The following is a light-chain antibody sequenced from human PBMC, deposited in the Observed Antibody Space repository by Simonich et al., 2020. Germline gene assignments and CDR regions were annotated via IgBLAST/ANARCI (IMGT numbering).Light chain of an antibody. J-gene: IGKJ4*01. V-gene: IGKV3D-20*01. Sequence: EIVLTQSPGTLSLSPGERATLSCRASQSVSSSYLAWYQQKPGLAPRLLIYDASSRATGSPDRFSGSGSGTDFTLTISRLEPEDFAVYYCQQYGSSPFTFGGGTKVEIK. CDR3: QQYGSSPFT. CDR2: DAS. CDR1: QSVSSSY.